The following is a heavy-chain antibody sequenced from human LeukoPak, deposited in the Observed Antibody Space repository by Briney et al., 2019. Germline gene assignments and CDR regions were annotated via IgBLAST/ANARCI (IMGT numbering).Heavy chain of an antibody. CDR3: ARVRGYDWDDAFDI. Sequence: SETLSLTCTVSGGSISSYYWSWIRQPPGKGLEWIGYIYYSGSTNYNPSLKSRVTISVDTSKNQFPLKLSSVTAADTAVYYCARVRGYDWDDAFDIWGQGTMVTVSS. CDR2: IYYSGST. CDR1: GGSISSYY. V-gene: IGHV4-59*01. J-gene: IGHJ3*02. D-gene: IGHD5-12*01.